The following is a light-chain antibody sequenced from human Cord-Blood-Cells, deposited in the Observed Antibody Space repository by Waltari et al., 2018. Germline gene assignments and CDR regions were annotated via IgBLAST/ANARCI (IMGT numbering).Light chain of an antibody. CDR2: AAS. J-gene: IGKJ4*01. V-gene: IGKV1-39*01. Sequence: DIQMPQSPSSLSASVGDRVTITCRASQSISSYLNLYQQKPGKAPKLLIYAASSLQSGVPSRFSGSGSGTDFTLTISSLQPEDFATYYCQQSYSTPLTFGGGTKVEIK. CDR3: QQSYSTPLT. CDR1: QSISSY.